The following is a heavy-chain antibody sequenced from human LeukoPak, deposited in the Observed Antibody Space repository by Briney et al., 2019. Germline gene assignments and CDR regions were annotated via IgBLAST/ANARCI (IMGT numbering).Heavy chain of an antibody. V-gene: IGHV4-31*03. D-gene: IGHD3-16*01. CDR2: IYYSGST. J-gene: IGHJ4*02. CDR1: GGSISSGGYY. CDR3: ARGDAGGVLDY. Sequence: TLSLTCPVSGGSISSGGYYWSWIRQHPGKGREGIGYIYYSGSTYYNPSLKSRVTISVDTSKHQFSLKLSSVTAADTAVYYCARGDAGGVLDYWGQGTLVTVSS.